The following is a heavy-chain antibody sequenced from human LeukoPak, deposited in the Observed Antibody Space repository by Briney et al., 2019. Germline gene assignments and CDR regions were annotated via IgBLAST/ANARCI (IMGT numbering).Heavy chain of an antibody. CDR2: ISGSGRST. D-gene: IGHD6-13*01. CDR1: GFTFSSYA. CDR3: AKDMSRAAAVTEDF. Sequence: GGSLRLSCAASGFTFSSYAMNWVRQAPGKGLEWVSAISGSGRSTYYADSVKGRFTISRDNSKNTLSLQMNSLRAEDTAVYYCAKDMSRAAAVTEDFWGQGTLVTVSS. J-gene: IGHJ4*02. V-gene: IGHV3-23*01.